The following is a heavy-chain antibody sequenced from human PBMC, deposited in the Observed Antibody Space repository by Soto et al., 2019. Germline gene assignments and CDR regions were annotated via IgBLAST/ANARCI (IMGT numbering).Heavy chain of an antibody. CDR3: ATGAYCSGGSCSDYYYYYYGMDL. J-gene: IGHJ6*02. Sequence: SVKVSCKTSGFTFRSSSVQWVRQARGQRLEWIGWLVVGTGNTNYAQKFQQRVTISSDRSTNTVSMELSSLTSEDTAVYYCATGAYCSGGSCSDYYYYYYGMDLWGQGTTVTVSS. CDR1: GFTFRSSS. V-gene: IGHV1-58*01. D-gene: IGHD2-15*01. CDR2: LVVGTGNT.